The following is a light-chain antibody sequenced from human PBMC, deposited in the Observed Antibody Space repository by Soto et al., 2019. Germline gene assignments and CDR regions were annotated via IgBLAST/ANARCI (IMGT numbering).Light chain of an antibody. J-gene: IGKJ1*01. CDR2: KAS. V-gene: IGKV1-5*03. Sequence: DIQMTQSPSTLSASVGDRVTITCRASQSISSWLAWYQQKPGKAPKLLIYKASSLESGVPSRFSGSGSGTEFTLTFSSLQPDDFATYYCQQYSSYSTFGQGTKVDIK. CDR1: QSISSW. CDR3: QQYSSYST.